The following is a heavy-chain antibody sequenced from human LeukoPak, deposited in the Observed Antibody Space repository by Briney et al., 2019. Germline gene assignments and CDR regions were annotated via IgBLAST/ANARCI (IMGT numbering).Heavy chain of an antibody. V-gene: IGHV1-18*01. J-gene: IGHJ4*02. D-gene: IGHD3-22*01. CDR2: ISAYNGNT. Sequence: ASVKVSCKASGYTFTSYGISWVRQAPGQGLEWMGWISAYNGNTNYAQKLQGRVTMTTDTSTSTAYMELRSLRSDDTAVYYCARGTSLYYDRIAWGDYWGQGTLVTVSS. CDR1: GYTFTSYG. CDR3: ARGTSLYYDRIAWGDY.